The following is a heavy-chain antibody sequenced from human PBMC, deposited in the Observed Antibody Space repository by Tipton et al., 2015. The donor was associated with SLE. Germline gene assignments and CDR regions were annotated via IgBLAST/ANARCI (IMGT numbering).Heavy chain of an antibody. Sequence: QSGAEVKKPGASVKVSCKASGGTFSSYAISWVRQAPGQGLEWMGGIIPMFGTANYAQKFQGRVTITADESTSTAYMELSSLRSEDTAVYYCARAGDFWSGYYYWGQGTLVTVSS. D-gene: IGHD3-3*01. CDR3: ARAGDFWSGYYY. V-gene: IGHV1-69*13. J-gene: IGHJ4*02. CDR1: GGTFSSYA. CDR2: IIPMFGTA.